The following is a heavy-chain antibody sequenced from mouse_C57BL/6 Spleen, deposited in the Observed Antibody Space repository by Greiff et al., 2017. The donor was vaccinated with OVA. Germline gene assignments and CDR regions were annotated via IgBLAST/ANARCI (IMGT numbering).Heavy chain of an antibody. D-gene: IGHD2-2*01. J-gene: IGHJ1*03. CDR2: ISSGSSTI. CDR1: GFTFSDYG. Sequence: DVMLVESGGGLVKPGGSLKLSCAASGFTFSDYGMHWVRQAPEKGLAWVAYISSGSSTIYYADTVKGRFTISRYNAKNTLFLQMTSLRSEDTAMYYCARKWLPYWYFDVWGTGTTVTVSS. CDR3: ARKWLPYWYFDV. V-gene: IGHV5-17*01.